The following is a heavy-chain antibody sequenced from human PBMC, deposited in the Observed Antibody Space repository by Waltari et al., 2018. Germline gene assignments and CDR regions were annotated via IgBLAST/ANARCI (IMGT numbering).Heavy chain of an antibody. J-gene: IGHJ4*02. D-gene: IGHD3-22*01. CDR3: AREHDSSGYYYGDFDY. Sequence: QVQLQESGPGLVKPSETLSLTCTVSVGSISSYYWSWIRQPAGKGLEWIGRIYTSGSTNYNPSLKSRVTMSVDTSKNQFSLKLSSVTAADTAVYYCAREHDSSGYYYGDFDYWGQGTLVTVSS. CDR1: VGSISSYY. CDR2: IYTSGST. V-gene: IGHV4-4*07.